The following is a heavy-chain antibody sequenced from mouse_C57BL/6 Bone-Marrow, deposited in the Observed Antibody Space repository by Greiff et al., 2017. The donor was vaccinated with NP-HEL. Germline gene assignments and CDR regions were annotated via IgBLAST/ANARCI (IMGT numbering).Heavy chain of an antibody. CDR2: IYPGSGST. CDR1: GYTFTSYW. V-gene: IGHV1-55*01. J-gene: IGHJ4*01. D-gene: IGHD2-14*01. Sequence: VQLQQPGAELVKPGASVKMSCKASGYTFTSYWITWVKQRPGQGLEWIGDIYPGSGSTNYTEKFKSKATLTVDTSSSTAYMQLSSLTSEDSAVYYCARFPYYRGAMDYWGQGTSVTVSS. CDR3: ARFPYYRGAMDY.